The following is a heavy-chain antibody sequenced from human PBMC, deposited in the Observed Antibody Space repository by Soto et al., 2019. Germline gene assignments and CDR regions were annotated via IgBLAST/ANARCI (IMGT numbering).Heavy chain of an antibody. CDR1: GGSISYYY. J-gene: IGHJ4*02. D-gene: IGHD3-10*01. V-gene: IGHV4-4*07. CDR2: IYSSGST. CDR3: ARDSGSGSYYTFDY. Sequence: PSETLSLTCTVSGGSISYYYWNWIRQPAGKGLEWIGRIYSSGSTNYNPSLKSRVSMSIDTSKNQFSLKVRAVTAEDTAVYYCARDSGSGSYYTFDYWGQGSQVTVSS.